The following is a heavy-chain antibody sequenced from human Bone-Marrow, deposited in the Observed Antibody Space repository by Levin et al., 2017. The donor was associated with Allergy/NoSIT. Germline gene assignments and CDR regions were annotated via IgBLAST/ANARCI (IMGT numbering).Heavy chain of an antibody. D-gene: IGHD6-13*01. CDR3: ARDLGSSWFFYYFDY. CDR1: GFTFSSYA. CDR2: ISYDGSNK. J-gene: IGHJ4*02. V-gene: IGHV3-30-3*01. Sequence: LSLTCAASGFTFSSYAMHWVRQAPGKGLEWVAVISYDGSNKYYADSVKGRFTISRDNSKNTLYLQMNSLRAEDTAVYYCARDLGSSWFFYYFDYWGQGTLVTVSS.